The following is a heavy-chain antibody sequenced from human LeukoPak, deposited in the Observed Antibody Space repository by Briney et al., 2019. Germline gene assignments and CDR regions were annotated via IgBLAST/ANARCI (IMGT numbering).Heavy chain of an antibody. J-gene: IGHJ5*02. Sequence: GGSLRLSCAASGFTFSSYWMTWVRQAPAKGLERVANINQDGSETYYVDSVKGRFTISRDNAKNSLYLQISSLRAEDTAVYYCARLYITPQQIVLMVYAIGWSDPWGQGTLVTVSS. CDR2: INQDGSET. D-gene: IGHD2-8*01. CDR3: ARLYITPQQIVLMVYAIGWSDP. V-gene: IGHV3-7*01. CDR1: GFTFSSYW.